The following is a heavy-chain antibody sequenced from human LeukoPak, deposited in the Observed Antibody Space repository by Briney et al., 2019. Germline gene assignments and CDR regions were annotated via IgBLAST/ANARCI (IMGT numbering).Heavy chain of an antibody. CDR1: GDSLNDYY. Sequence: SETLSLTCAVSGDSLNDYYWSWFRQPPGKGLEWIGEINRSGSTNYTPSLKSRVTVSMDTSKNQFSLKRSSVTAADTAVYYCARPLPAAPRWFDPGGQGTLVTVS. V-gene: IGHV4-34*01. D-gene: IGHD2-2*01. CDR2: INRSGST. J-gene: IGHJ5*02. CDR3: ARPLPAAPRWFDP.